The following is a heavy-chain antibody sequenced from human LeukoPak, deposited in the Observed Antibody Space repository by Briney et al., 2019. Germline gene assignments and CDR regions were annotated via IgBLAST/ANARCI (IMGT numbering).Heavy chain of an antibody. CDR3: ARGNRGYSDY. CDR1: GFTFSNYW. V-gene: IGHV3-74*01. J-gene: IGHJ4*02. Sequence: PGGSLRLSCEASGFTFSNYWMHWVRQAPGKGLLWVSRINGDGSSTSYADSVKGRFTISRDNAKNTLYLQMSSLRAEDTAVYYCARGNRGYSDYWGQGTLVTVSS. D-gene: IGHD5-12*01. CDR2: INGDGSST.